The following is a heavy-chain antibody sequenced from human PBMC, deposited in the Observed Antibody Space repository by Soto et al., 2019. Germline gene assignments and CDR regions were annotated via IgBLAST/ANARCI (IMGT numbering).Heavy chain of an antibody. CDR1: GYSFTSYW. V-gene: IGHV5-10-1*01. CDR2: IDPSDSYT. D-gene: IGHD3-22*01. CDR3: ARLNYYDSSGYGPDI. Sequence: GESLKISCKGCGYSFTSYWISWVRQMPGKGLEWMGRIDPSDSYTNYSPSFQGHVTISADKSISTAYLQWSSLKASDTAMYYCARLNYYDSSGYGPDIWGQGTMVTVSS. J-gene: IGHJ3*02.